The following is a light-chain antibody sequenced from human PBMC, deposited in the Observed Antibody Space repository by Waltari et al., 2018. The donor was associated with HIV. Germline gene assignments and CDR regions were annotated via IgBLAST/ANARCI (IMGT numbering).Light chain of an antibody. Sequence: SYVLTQPPSVSVAPGQTARITCGGNNIRTKSVHWYQQKPGQAPVLVVFDDVDRPSGTPERFSGSNSGNMATLTISGVEAGDEADDYCQVWDSGSEPPVLFGGGSKLTVL. J-gene: IGLJ3*02. CDR1: NIRTKS. V-gene: IGLV3-21*02. CDR3: QVWDSGSEPPVL. CDR2: DDV.